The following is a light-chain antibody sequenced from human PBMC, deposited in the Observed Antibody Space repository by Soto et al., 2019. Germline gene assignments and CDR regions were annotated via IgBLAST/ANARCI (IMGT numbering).Light chain of an antibody. CDR3: SSYSSAIAFV. J-gene: IGLJ1*01. CDR1: SSDIGAYNY. Sequence: QSALTQPASGSGSPGQSSTISCTGTSSDIGAYNYVSWYQHHPGKAPKLMMYEVTNRPSGIYNRFSGSRSGNTASLRISGLQAEDEAEYFCSSYSSAIAFVFGTGTKLTVL. CDR2: EVT. V-gene: IGLV2-14*01.